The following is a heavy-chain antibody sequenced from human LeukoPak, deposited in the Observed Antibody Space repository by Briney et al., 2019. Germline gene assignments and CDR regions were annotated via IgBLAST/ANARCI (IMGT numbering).Heavy chain of an antibody. D-gene: IGHD2-2*03. V-gene: IGHV1-2*06. CDR1: GYTFTGYY. Sequence: GASVKVSCKASGYTFTGYYMHWARQAPGQGLEWMGRINPNSGGTNYAQKFQGRVTMTRDTSISTAYMELSRLRSDDTAVYYCARFGYCSSTSRYIGWFDPWGQGTLVTVSS. CDR3: ARFGYCSSTSRYIGWFDP. CDR2: INPNSGGT. J-gene: IGHJ5*02.